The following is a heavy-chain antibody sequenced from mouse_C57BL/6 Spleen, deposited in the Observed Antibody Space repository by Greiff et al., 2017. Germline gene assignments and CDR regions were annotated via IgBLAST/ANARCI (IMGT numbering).Heavy chain of an antibody. CDR1: GFTFSSYT. Sequence: DVHLVESGGGLVKPGGSLKLSCAASGFTFSSYTMSWVRQTPEKRLEWVATISGGGGNTYYPVSVKGRFTISRDNAKNTLYLQMSSLRSEDTALYYCARGYDGYLDYWGQGTTLTVSS. J-gene: IGHJ2*01. V-gene: IGHV5-9*01. CDR3: ARGYDGYLDY. CDR2: ISGGGGNT. D-gene: IGHD2-3*01.